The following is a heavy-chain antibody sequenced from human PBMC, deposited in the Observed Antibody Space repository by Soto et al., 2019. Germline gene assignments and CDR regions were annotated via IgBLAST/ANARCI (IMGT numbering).Heavy chain of an antibody. CDR1: GGSISSSSHY. CDR3: ATGDYGGNSEGMDV. CDR2: IYYSGST. Sequence: PSETLSLTCSVSGGSISSSSHYWGWIRQPPGQGLEWIGTIYYSGSTYYNPSLKSRVTISVDTSKNQFSLKLSSVTAADTAVYYCATGDYGGNSEGMDVWGQGTTVTVSS. J-gene: IGHJ6*02. V-gene: IGHV4-39*01. D-gene: IGHD4-17*01.